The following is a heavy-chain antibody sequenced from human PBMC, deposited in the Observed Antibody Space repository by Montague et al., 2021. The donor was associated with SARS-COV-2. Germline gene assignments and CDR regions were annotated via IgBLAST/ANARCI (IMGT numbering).Heavy chain of an antibody. CDR1: GFTFSNYD. CDR3: TRDYRSIVGDGLDI. J-gene: IGHJ3*02. V-gene: IGHV3-48*03. Sequence: SLRLSCAASGFTFSNYDMNWVRQAPGKGPEWISYISTSAYTTSYAGSVKGRFTISRDNGKNSLYLQMNSLRVEDTAVYYCTRDYRSIVGDGLDIWGKGTMVTVSS. D-gene: IGHD3-16*02. CDR2: ISTSAYTT.